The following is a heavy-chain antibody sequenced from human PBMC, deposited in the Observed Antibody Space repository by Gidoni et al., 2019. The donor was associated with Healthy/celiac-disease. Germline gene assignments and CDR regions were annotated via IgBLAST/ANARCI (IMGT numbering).Heavy chain of an antibody. CDR3: ARGPELDYYDILTGRSLGLAFDI. V-gene: IGHV1-3*05. D-gene: IGHD3-9*01. CDR1: GYTFTSYA. Sequence: QVQLVKSGAEEKKHGASVTVSCKASGYTFTSYAMHWVRHAPGQSLEWRGWINAGKGNTKYSQKFQGRVTITRYTSASPAYMELSSLRSEDTAVYYCARGPELDYYDILTGRSLGLAFDIWGQGTMVTVSS. J-gene: IGHJ3*02. CDR2: INAGKGNT.